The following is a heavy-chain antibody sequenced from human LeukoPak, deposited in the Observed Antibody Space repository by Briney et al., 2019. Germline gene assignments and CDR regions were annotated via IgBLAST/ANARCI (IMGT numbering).Heavy chain of an antibody. V-gene: IGHV3-21*01. D-gene: IGHD2-2*01. CDR3: ARASCSSTSCYGTLVY. CDR1: GFTFSSYS. CDR2: ISSSSSYI. J-gene: IGHJ4*02. Sequence: KPGGSLRLSCAASGFTFSSYSMNWVRQAPGKGLEWVSSISSSSSYIYYADSVKGRFTISRDNAKNSLYLQMNSLRAEDTAVYYCARASCSSTSCYGTLVYWGQGTLVTVSS.